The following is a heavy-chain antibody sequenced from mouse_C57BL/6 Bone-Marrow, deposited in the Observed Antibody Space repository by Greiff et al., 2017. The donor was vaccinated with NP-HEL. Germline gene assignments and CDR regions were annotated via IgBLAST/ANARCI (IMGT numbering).Heavy chain of an antibody. Sequence: VKLMESGAELVKPGASVKLSCKASGYTFTSYWMHWVKQRPGQGLEWIGMIHPTSGSTNYNEKFKSKATLTVDKSSSTAYMQLSSLTSEDSAVYYCARLGLRRRGFAYWGQGTLVTVSA. J-gene: IGHJ3*01. V-gene: IGHV1-64*01. CDR2: IHPTSGST. D-gene: IGHD2-4*01. CDR3: ARLGLRRRGFAY. CDR1: GYTFTSYW.